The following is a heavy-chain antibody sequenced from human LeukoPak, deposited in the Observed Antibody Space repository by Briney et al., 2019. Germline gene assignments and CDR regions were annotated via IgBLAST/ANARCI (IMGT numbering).Heavy chain of an antibody. CDR1: GGTFSNYA. Sequence: GASVKVSCKASGGTFSNYAISWVRQAPGQRLEWMGGIIPIFGTANYAQKFQGRVTITADESTGTAYMELNSLRSEDTAMYYCARDSSIAGSVRGEPFDYWGQGTLVTVSS. J-gene: IGHJ4*02. CDR3: ARDSSIAGSVRGEPFDY. CDR2: IIPIFGTA. D-gene: IGHD1-26*01. V-gene: IGHV1-69*13.